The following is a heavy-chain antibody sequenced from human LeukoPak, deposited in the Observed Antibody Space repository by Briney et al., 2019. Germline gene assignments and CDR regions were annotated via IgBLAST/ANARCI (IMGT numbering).Heavy chain of an antibody. CDR2: ISSRSSYI. CDR1: GFTFSSYS. Sequence: KAGQSLRLSCAASGFTFSSYSMNWVRQPPGKGLEWVSSISSRSSYIYYGASVKGRFTISRDNAKNSVYLQMNSLRAEDTAVYYCARDGTVTTAPFDYWGQGTLVTVSS. V-gene: IGHV3-21*01. J-gene: IGHJ4*02. D-gene: IGHD4-17*01. CDR3: ARDGTVTTAPFDY.